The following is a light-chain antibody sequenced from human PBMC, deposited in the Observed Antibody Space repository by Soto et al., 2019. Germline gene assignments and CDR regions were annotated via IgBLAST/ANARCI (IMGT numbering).Light chain of an antibody. J-gene: IGLJ2*01. CDR3: SSYTTSIIL. CDR2: EVS. Sequence: QSALTQPASVSGSPGQSITISCTGPRRDVGAFNYVSWFQQYPGKAPKLMIYEVSSRPSGISNRFSGSKSGNTASLTISGLQAEDEADYYCSSYTTSIILFGGGTKLTVL. CDR1: RRDVGAFNY. V-gene: IGLV2-14*01.